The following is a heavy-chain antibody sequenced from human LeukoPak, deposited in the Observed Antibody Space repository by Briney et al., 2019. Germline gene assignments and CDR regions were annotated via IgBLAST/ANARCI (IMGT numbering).Heavy chain of an antibody. Sequence: PSQTLSLTCAISGDSVSSNSAAWNWIRQSPSRGLEWLGRTYYRSKWYNDYAVSVKSRITINPDTSKNRFSLQLNSVTPEDTAVYYCARDARDYGDSYYYYGMDVWGKGTTVTVSS. J-gene: IGHJ6*04. V-gene: IGHV6-1*01. CDR3: ARDARDYGDSYYYYGMDV. CDR1: GDSVSSNSAA. CDR2: TYYRSKWYN. D-gene: IGHD4-17*01.